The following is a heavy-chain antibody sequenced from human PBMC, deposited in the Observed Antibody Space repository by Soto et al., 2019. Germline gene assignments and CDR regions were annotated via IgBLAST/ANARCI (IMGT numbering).Heavy chain of an antibody. V-gene: IGHV3-30*03. D-gene: IGHD2-15*01. CDR1: GFTFNDYA. CDR3: ERDHWDCSGGGCNPHQLNFFAMDV. Sequence: QVHLVESGGGGVQPGRSKRLSCVVSGFTFNDYAIHWVRQAPGKGLEWVAVISFDGNNKFYADSVKGRFTISRDRSKTTAYLQMNNLRAEDTAVYYCERDHWDCSGGGCNPHQLNFFAMDVWGQGTTVTVSS. CDR2: ISFDGNNK. J-gene: IGHJ6*02.